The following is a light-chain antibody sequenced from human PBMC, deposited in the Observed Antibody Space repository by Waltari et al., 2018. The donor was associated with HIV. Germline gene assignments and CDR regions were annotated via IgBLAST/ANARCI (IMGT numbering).Light chain of an antibody. Sequence: QSALTQPRTVSGSPGQSVTISCPGTTSDVGGYNYVSWYQQHPGKAPKLIIYVVSKRPSGVPDRFSGSKSGNTASLTISGLQAEDEADYYCCSYAGSYTYVFGTGTKVTVL. V-gene: IGLV2-11*01. CDR3: CSYAGSYTYV. CDR1: TSDVGGYNY. J-gene: IGLJ1*01. CDR2: VVS.